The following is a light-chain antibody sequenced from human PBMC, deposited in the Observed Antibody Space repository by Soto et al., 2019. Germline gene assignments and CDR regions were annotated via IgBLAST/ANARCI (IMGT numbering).Light chain of an antibody. CDR1: QSITSSY. J-gene: IGKJ5*01. CDR2: GSS. CDR3: QQYGSSPIT. V-gene: IGKV3-20*01. Sequence: EIVLTQSPGTLSLSPGERATLSCRASQSITSSYLAWYQQKPGQAPRLLIYGSSSRATGIPDMFSGSGSGTDFTLTISRLEPEDFAVYYCQQYGSSPITFGQGTRLEIK.